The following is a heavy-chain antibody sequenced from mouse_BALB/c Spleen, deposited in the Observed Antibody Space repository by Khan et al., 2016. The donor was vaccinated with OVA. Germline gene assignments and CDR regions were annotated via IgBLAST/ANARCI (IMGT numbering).Heavy chain of an antibody. CDR2: IWTGGGT. CDR3: VRRGNYYGSFYWYFDV. D-gene: IGHD1-1*01. Sequence: QVQLKESGPGLVAPSQSLSITCTVSGFSLTSYDISWIRQPPGKGLEWLGVIWTGGGTNYNSAFMSRLSISKDNSKSQVFLKMNSRQSDDTAIYYCVRRGNYYGSFYWYFDVWGAGTTVTVSS. J-gene: IGHJ1*01. CDR1: GFSLTSYD. V-gene: IGHV2-9-2*01.